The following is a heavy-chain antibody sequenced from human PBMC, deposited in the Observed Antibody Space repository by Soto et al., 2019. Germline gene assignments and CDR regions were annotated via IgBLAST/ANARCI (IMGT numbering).Heavy chain of an antibody. CDR1: GFTFKNYW. J-gene: IGHJ4*02. CDR3: APRRGGGGY. V-gene: IGHV3-74*01. Sequence: GGSLRLSCEASGFTFKNYWMHWVRQAPGKGLVWVSRINSDGSNTRYADSVQGRFTISRDNSKNTLYLQMNSLRADDTAVYYFAPRRGGGGYWGQGTLVTVSS. CDR2: INSDGSNT. D-gene: IGHD3-10*01.